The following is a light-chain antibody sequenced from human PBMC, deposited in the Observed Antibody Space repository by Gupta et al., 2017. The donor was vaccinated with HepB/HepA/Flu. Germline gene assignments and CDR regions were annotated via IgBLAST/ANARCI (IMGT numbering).Light chain of an antibody. CDR1: SSNIGINS. J-gene: IGLJ3*02. V-gene: IGLV1-47*01. CDR2: RNN. CDR3: ATWDGSLSAWV. Sequence: QSVLTQPPSASGTPGQRVTISCSGSSSNIGINSVYWYQQLPGTAPKLLIHRNNQRPSGVPDRFSGSKSGTSASLAISGLRSEDGADYYCATWDGSLSAWVFGGGTKLTVL.